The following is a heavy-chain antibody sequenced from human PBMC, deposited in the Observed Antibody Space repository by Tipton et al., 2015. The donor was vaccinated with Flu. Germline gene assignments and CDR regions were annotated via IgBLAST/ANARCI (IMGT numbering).Heavy chain of an antibody. Sequence: LRLSCTVSGGSISSGGHYWSWIRQHPGKGLEWIGYMYYSGSTYYNPSLKSRVTLSVDTSKNQFSLKLSSVTAADTAVYYCVRDVYGTDAFEILGQGTKVTVSS. CDR3: VRDVYGTDAFEI. V-gene: IGHV4-31*03. CDR2: MYYSGST. D-gene: IGHD2-8*01. J-gene: IGHJ3*02. CDR1: GGSISSGGHY.